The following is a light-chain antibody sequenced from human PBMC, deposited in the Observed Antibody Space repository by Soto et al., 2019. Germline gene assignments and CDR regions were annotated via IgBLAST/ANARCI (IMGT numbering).Light chain of an antibody. CDR1: QNVLSN. V-gene: IGKV3-15*01. J-gene: IGKJ5*01. CDR2: GAS. Sequence: ENVVTLSAFTRSVYPGERATLSCRASQNVLSNLAWYQQKPGQSPRLLIYGASARATGIPARFSGSGSGTEFTLTISSLQSEDFALYYCQQYNNWPITFGQGARLEV. CDR3: QQYNNWPIT.